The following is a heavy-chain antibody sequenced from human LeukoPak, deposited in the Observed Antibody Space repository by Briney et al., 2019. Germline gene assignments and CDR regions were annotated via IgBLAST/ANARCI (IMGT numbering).Heavy chain of an antibody. CDR2: INHSGST. V-gene: IGHV4-34*01. Sequence: PSETLSLTCAVYGGSFSGYYWSWIRQPPGKGLEWIGEINHSGSTNYNPSLKSRVTISVDTSKNQFSLKLSSVTAADTAVYYCASRGEVGPFDYWGQGTLVTVSS. J-gene: IGHJ4*02. D-gene: IGHD1-26*01. CDR3: ASRGEVGPFDY. CDR1: GGSFSGYY.